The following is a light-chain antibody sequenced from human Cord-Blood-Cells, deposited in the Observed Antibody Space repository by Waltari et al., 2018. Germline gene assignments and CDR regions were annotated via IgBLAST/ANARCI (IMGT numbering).Light chain of an antibody. CDR2: WAS. J-gene: IGKJ3*01. CDR3: QQYYSTPPT. Sequence: IVMTQSPDSLAVSLGERATIHCKPRQSVLYSSNNKNYSAWYQQKPGQPPKLLIYWASTRESGVPDRFSGSGSGTDFTLTISSLQAEDVAVYYCQQYYSTPPTFGPGTKVDIK. CDR1: QSVLYSSNNKNY. V-gene: IGKV4-1*01.